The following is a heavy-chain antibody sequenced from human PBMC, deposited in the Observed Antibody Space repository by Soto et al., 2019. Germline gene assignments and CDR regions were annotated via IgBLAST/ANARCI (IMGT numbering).Heavy chain of an antibody. CDR1: GYTFTSYA. J-gene: IGHJ6*01. Sequence: ASVKVSCKASGYTFTSYAMHWVRQAPGQRLEWMGWINAGNGNTKYSQKFQGRVTITRDTSASTAYMELSSLSSEDTAVYYCARELRYFDWLPSYYSYGMDVSGQGTTVTFSS. CDR2: INAGNGNT. D-gene: IGHD3-9*01. CDR3: ARELRYFDWLPSYYSYGMDV. V-gene: IGHV1-3*01.